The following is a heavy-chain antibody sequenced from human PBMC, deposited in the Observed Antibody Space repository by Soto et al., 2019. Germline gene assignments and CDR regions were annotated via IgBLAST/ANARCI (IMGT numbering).Heavy chain of an antibody. CDR1: GFTFSDHY. Sequence: EVQLVESGGGLVQPGGSLRLSCAASGFTFSDHYMDWVRQAPGKGLEWVGRSRNKANSYSTEYAASVKGRFTISRDKSKNSLYLQMNRLKTEDTVVYYCARRSYGDLDYWGLGTLVTVSS. D-gene: IGHD4-17*01. CDR2: SRNKANSYST. J-gene: IGHJ4*02. CDR3: ARRSYGDLDY. V-gene: IGHV3-72*01.